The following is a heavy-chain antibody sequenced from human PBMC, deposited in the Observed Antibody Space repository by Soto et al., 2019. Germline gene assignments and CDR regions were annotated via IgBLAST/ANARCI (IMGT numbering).Heavy chain of an antibody. CDR3: ARMATFGSLNWFDP. CDR1: GYSFTNND. D-gene: IGHD3-16*01. J-gene: IGHJ5*02. CDR2: MNPGSGDT. Sequence: ASVKVSCKASGYSFTNNDVSWVRQATGQGLEWMGWMNPGSGDTGYAQKFQGRVTMTRDISIATAYMELSSLRSDDTATYYCARMATFGSLNWFDPWGQGTLVTVSS. V-gene: IGHV1-8*01.